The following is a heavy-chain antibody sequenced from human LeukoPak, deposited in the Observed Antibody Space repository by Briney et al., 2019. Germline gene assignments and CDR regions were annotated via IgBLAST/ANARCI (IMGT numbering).Heavy chain of an antibody. CDR2: INHSGST. CDR1: GGSFSGYY. V-gene: IGHV4-34*01. CDR3: ARGGVRLRWPLYYYYGMDV. J-gene: IGHJ6*02. D-gene: IGHD4-17*01. Sequence: PSETLSLTCAVYGGSFSGYYWSWIRQPPGKGLEWIGEINHSGSTNYNPSLKSRVTISVDTSKNQFSLKLSSVTAADTAVYYCARGGVRLRWPLYYYYGMDVWGQGTTVTVSS.